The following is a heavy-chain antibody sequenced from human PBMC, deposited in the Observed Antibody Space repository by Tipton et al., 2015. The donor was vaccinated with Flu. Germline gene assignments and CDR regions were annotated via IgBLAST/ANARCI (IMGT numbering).Heavy chain of an antibody. Sequence: TLSLTYTVSGGSISSYYWSWIRQPPGKGLEWIGYIYYSGSTNYNPSLKSRVTISVDMSKNQFSLKLTSVTAADTAVYYCARGGGSPSYWGQGTLVTVSS. V-gene: IGHV4-59*01. CDR2: IYYSGST. CDR3: ARGGGSPSY. CDR1: GGSISSYY. J-gene: IGHJ4*02. D-gene: IGHD2-15*01.